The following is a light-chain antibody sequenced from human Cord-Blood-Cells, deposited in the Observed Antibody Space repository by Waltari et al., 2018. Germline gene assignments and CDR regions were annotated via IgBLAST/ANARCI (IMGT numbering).Light chain of an antibody. V-gene: IGLV2-23*01. CDR2: EGS. J-gene: IGLJ3*02. Sequence: QSALTQPASVSGSPGQSITISCTGTSSDVGSYNLVSWYQQRPGKAPKLMFYEGSKRPSGVSNRFSGSKSGNTASLTISGLQAEDEAYYYCCSYAGSSTWVFGGGTKRTVL. CDR1: SSDVGSYNL. CDR3: CSYAGSSTWV.